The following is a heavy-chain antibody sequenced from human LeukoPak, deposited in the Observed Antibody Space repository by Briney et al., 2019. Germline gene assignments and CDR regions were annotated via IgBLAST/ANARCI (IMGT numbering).Heavy chain of an antibody. Sequence: GGSLRLSCAASGFTFSSSWMSWVRQAPGKGLEWVADMNPDGSVKSFVDSTQDRFTISRDNAKNSVYLQMNSLRAEDTAVYYCARDPYHGALDIWGQGTMVTVSS. J-gene: IGHJ3*02. CDR3: ARDPYHGALDI. D-gene: IGHD1-14*01. CDR1: GFTFSSSW. V-gene: IGHV3-7*01. CDR2: MNPDGSVK.